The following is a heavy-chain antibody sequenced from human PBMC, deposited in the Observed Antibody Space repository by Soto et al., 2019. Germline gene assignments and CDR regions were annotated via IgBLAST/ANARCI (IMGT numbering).Heavy chain of an antibody. CDR1: GFTSSSYS. J-gene: IGHJ4*02. V-gene: IGHV3-48*02. Sequence: EVQLVESGGGLVQPGESLRLSCAASGFTSSSYSMNWVRQAPGKGLEWVSYIHNSSSTIYYADSVRGRFTISRDNAKNSLYLQMNSLRDEDTAVYYCARGVQIIVLLPAAIDYWGQGTLVTVSS. CDR2: IHNSSSTI. D-gene: IGHD2-2*01. CDR3: ARGVQIIVLLPAAIDY.